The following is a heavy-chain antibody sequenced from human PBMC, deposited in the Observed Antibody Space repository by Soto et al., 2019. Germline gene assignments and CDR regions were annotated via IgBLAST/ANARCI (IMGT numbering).Heavy chain of an antibody. J-gene: IGHJ5*02. V-gene: IGHV1-18*01. Sequence: ASVKVSCKASGHTFTSSGISWVRQAPGQGLEWMGWISAYNGNTNYAQKLQGRVTMTTDTSTSTAYMELRSLRSDDTAVYYCARNLRRDSSGYYYAWGQGTLVTVSS. D-gene: IGHD3-22*01. CDR3: ARNLRRDSSGYYYA. CDR1: GHTFTSSG. CDR2: ISAYNGNT.